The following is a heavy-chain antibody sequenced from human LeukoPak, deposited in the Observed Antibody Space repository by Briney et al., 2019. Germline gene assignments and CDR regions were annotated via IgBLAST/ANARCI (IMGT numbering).Heavy chain of an antibody. D-gene: IGHD4-11*01. V-gene: IGHV1-46*01. CDR3: TRVEETATTAAIIRKYSYYYYYMDV. Sequence: ASVKVSCKASGYTFTNYHIHWVRQAPGQGLEWMGIINPSDGGTSYTQKFQDRVTMTSDTSTSTVYMEVSSLRSEDTAVYYCTRVEETATTAAIIRKYSYYYYYMDVWGKGNTVTVSS. CDR2: INPSDGGT. J-gene: IGHJ6*03. CDR1: GYTFTNYH.